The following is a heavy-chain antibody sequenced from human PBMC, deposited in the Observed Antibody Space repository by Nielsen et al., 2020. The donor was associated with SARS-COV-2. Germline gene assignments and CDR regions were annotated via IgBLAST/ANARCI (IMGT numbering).Heavy chain of an antibody. CDR3: AKETYYYDSSGYYHFDY. CDR2: ISWNSGSI. V-gene: IGHV3-9*01. J-gene: IGHJ4*02. CDR1: GFTFDVYA. Sequence: GGSLRLSCAASGFTFDVYAMHWVRQAPGKGLEWVSGISWNSGSIGYADSVKGRFTISRDNAKNSLYLQMNSLRAEDTALYYCAKETYYYDSSGYYHFDYWGQGTLVTVSS. D-gene: IGHD3-22*01.